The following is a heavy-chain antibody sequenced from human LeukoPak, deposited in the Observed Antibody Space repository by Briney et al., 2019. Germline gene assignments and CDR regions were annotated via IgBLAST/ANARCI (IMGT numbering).Heavy chain of an antibody. D-gene: IGHD1-26*01. J-gene: IGHJ6*02. Sequence: ASVKVSCKVSGYTLTELSMHWVRQAPGKGLEWMGGFDPEDGETIYAQKFQGRVTMTRDTSISTAYMELSRLRSDDTAVYYCARGSYYFHYYYYYGMDVWGQGTTVTVSS. CDR2: FDPEDGET. V-gene: IGHV1-24*01. CDR3: ARGSYYFHYYYYYGMDV. CDR1: GYTLTELS.